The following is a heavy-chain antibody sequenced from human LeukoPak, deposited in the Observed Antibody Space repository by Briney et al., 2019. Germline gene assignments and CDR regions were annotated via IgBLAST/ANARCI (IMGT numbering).Heavy chain of an antibody. V-gene: IGHV1-69*05. D-gene: IGHD3-10*01. CDR2: IIPIFGTA. Sequence: ASVKVSCKASGGTFSSYAISWVRQAPGQGLEWMGRIIPIFGTANYAQKFQGRVTITTDESTSTAYMELSSLRSEDTAVYYCARDKGMVRGYYMDVWGKGTTVTVSS. CDR3: ARDKGMVRGYYMDV. J-gene: IGHJ6*03. CDR1: GGTFSSYA.